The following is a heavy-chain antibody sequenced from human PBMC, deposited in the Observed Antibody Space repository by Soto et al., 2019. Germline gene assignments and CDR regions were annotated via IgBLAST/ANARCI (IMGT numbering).Heavy chain of an antibody. CDR1: GGSISSSNW. J-gene: IGHJ1*01. V-gene: IGHV4-4*02. Sequence: QVQLQESGPGLVKPSGTLSLTCAVSGGSISSSNWWSWVRQPPGKGLEWIGEIYHSGSTNYNPSLKRRVTISVEKYKNKVSLKLSSVTAADPAVYYCAAREVSGYYRIQHWGQGTLVTVSS. CDR2: IYHSGST. D-gene: IGHD3-22*01. CDR3: AAREVSGYYRIQH.